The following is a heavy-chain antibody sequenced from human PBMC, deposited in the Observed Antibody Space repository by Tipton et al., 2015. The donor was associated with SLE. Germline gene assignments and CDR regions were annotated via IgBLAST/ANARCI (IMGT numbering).Heavy chain of an antibody. CDR3: ARGLYYYYGMDV. CDR1: GGSISSGGYY. V-gene: IGHV4-31*03. CDR2: IYYSGST. J-gene: IGHJ6*02. Sequence: TLSLTCTVSGGSISSGGYYWSWIRQHPGKGLEWIGYIYYSGSTYYNPSLKSRVTISADTSKNQFSLKLTSVTAADTAVYYCARGLYYYYGMDVWGQGTTVTVSS.